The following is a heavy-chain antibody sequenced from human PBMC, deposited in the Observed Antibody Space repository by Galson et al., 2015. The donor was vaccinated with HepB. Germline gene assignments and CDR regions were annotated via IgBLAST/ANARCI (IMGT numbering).Heavy chain of an antibody. Sequence: SLRLSCAASGFTFGSYAMNWVRQAPGKGLEWVAVTSYDGGNKYFADSVKGRFAISRDNSKNTLFLQMSSLRTEDTALYYCAAELRIADAGFDAFDIWGQGTMVTVSS. CDR1: GFTFGSYA. CDR2: TSYDGGNK. D-gene: IGHD6-13*01. V-gene: IGHV3-30*09. J-gene: IGHJ3*02. CDR3: AAELRIADAGFDAFDI.